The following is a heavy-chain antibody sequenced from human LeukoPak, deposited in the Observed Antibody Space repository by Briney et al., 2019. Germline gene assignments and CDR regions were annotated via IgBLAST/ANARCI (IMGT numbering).Heavy chain of an antibody. D-gene: IGHD6-6*01. J-gene: IGHJ4*02. CDR1: GGSISTYY. Sequence: PSETLSLTCTVSGGSISTYYGSWIRRPPGKGLEWIAYIHASGPTNYNPSLKSRITISVDTSKNQFSLKLSSVTAADTAVYYCARHEAGIAARPFDNWGQGTLVTVSS. V-gene: IGHV4-4*09. CDR3: ARHEAGIAARPFDN. CDR2: IHASGPT.